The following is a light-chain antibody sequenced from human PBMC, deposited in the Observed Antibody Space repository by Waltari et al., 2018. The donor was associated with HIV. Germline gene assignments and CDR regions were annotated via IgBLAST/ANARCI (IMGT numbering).Light chain of an antibody. Sequence: PGERATLSYRASQSVTSSYLAWYQQKPGQAPRLLIYGASSRATGIPDRFSGSGSGTDFTLTISRLEPEDFAVYYCQQYGSSETFGQGTKVEIK. CDR3: QQYGSSET. CDR1: QSVTSSY. J-gene: IGKJ1*01. V-gene: IGKV3-20*01. CDR2: GAS.